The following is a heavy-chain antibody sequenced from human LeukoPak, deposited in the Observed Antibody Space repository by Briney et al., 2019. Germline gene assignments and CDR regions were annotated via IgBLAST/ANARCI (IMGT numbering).Heavy chain of an antibody. D-gene: IGHD6-13*01. CDR2: IYTSGST. J-gene: IGHJ4*02. V-gene: IGHV4-61*02. CDR3: ARARRYTSSAFGY. CDR1: GGSISSGSYY. Sequence: SETLSLTCTVSGGSISSGSYYWSWIRQPAGKGLEWIGRIYTSGSTNYNPSLKSRVTISVDTSKNQFSLKLSSVTTADTAFYYCARARRYTSSAFGYWGQGTLVTVSS.